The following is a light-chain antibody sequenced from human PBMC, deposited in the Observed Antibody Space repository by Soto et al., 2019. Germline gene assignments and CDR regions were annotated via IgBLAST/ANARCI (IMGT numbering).Light chain of an antibody. V-gene: IGKV3-20*01. CDR3: QQYGSSRTWT. Sequence: EIVLSQSPATLSLSTGERATLSCRASQSVSSSYLAWYQQKPGQAPRLLIYGASSRATGIPDRFSGSGSGTDFTLTISRLEPEDFAVYYCQQYGSSRTWTFGQGTKVDIK. CDR2: GAS. CDR1: QSVSSSY. J-gene: IGKJ1*01.